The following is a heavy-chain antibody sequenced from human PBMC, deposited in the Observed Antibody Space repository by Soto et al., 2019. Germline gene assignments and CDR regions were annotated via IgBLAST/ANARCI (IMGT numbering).Heavy chain of an antibody. Sequence: SETLSLTCTVSGGSISSGDYYWSWVRQPPGKGLEWIGYIYYSGSTYYNPSLKSRVTISVDTPKNQFSLKLSSVTAADTAVYYCARVYTLDIVVVVAATENAFDIWGQGTMVTVSS. D-gene: IGHD2-15*01. V-gene: IGHV4-30-4*01. CDR3: ARVYTLDIVVVVAATENAFDI. CDR2: IYYSGST. J-gene: IGHJ3*02. CDR1: GGSISSGDYY.